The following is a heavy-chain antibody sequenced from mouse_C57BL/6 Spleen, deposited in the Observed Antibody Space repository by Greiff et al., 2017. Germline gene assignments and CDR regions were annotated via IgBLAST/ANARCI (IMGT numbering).Heavy chain of an antibody. V-gene: IGHV1-64*01. CDR1: GYTFTSYW. D-gene: IGHD1-1*01. CDR2: IHPNSGST. CDR3: ARLEGSSSYFDV. Sequence: QVQLQQSGAELVKPGASVKLSCKASGYTFTSYWMHWVKQRPGQGLEWIGMIHPNSGSTNYNEKFKSKATLTVDKSSSTAYMQLSSLTSEDSAVYYCARLEGSSSYFDVWGTGTTVTVSS. J-gene: IGHJ1*03.